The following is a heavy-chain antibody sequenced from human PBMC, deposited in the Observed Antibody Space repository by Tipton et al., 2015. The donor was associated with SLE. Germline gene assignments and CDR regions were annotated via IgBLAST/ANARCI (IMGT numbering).Heavy chain of an antibody. CDR2: IYSSGTT. D-gene: IGHD3-3*01. Sequence: TLSLTCAVYGGSFSDYYWSWIRQPPGKGLEFIGSIYSSGTTYYNPSPKSRITISGDMSKNQFSLKVSSVTAADTAVYYCARLVTSFGVLNWGLGTLVTVSS. J-gene: IGHJ4*02. V-gene: IGHV4-34*10. CDR1: GGSFSDYY. CDR3: ARLVTSFGVLN.